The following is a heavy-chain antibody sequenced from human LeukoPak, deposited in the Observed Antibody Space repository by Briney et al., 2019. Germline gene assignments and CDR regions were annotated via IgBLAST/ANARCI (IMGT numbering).Heavy chain of an antibody. D-gene: IGHD6-13*01. CDR1: GGSISSYY. V-gene: IGHV4-4*07. Sequence: PSETLSLTCTVSGGSISSYYWSWIRQPAGKGLEWIGRIYTSGSTNYNPSLKSRVTMSVDTSKNQFSLKLSSVTAADTAVYYCARDSPPPQQRLVGSWFDPWGQGTLVTVSS. CDR3: ARDSPPPQQRLVGSWFDP. J-gene: IGHJ5*02. CDR2: IYTSGST.